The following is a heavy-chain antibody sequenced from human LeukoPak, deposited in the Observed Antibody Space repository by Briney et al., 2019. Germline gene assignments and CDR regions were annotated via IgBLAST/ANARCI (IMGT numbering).Heavy chain of an antibody. CDR3: ARAEDYYYGMDV. CDR2: IGTAGDT. J-gene: IGHJ6*02. Sequence: GGSLRLSCAASGFTFGSYDMHWVRQATGKGLEWVSAIGTAGDTYYPGSVKGRFTISRENAKNSLYLQMNSLRAGDTAVYYCARAEDYYYGMDVWGQGTTVTVSS. CDR1: GFTFGSYD. V-gene: IGHV3-13*01.